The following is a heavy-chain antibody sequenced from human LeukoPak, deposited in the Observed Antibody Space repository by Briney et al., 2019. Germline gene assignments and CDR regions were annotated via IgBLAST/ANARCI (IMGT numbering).Heavy chain of an antibody. CDR3: ARDFPSGVFCSSTSCQLHYYYYYMDV. J-gene: IGHJ6*03. Sequence: PGGSLRLSCAASGFTFSSYWMSWVRQAPGKGLEWVANIKQDGSEKYYVDSVKGRFTISRDNAKNSLYLQMNSPRAEDTAVYYCARDFPSGVFCSSTSCQLHYYYYYMDVWGKGTTVTVSS. V-gene: IGHV3-7*01. CDR1: GFTFSSYW. D-gene: IGHD2-2*01. CDR2: IKQDGSEK.